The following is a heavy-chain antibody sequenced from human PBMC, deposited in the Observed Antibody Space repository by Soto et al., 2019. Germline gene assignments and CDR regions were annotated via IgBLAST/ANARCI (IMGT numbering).Heavy chain of an antibody. Sequence: ASVKVSCKASGYTFTSYAMHWVRQAPGQRLEWMGWINAGNGNTKYSQKFQGRVTITRDTSASTAYMGLSSLRSEDTAVYYCARDLAVAGILYYYYYYGMDVWGQGTTVTVSS. J-gene: IGHJ6*02. V-gene: IGHV1-3*01. CDR1: GYTFTSYA. CDR2: INAGNGNT. CDR3: ARDLAVAGILYYYYYYGMDV. D-gene: IGHD6-19*01.